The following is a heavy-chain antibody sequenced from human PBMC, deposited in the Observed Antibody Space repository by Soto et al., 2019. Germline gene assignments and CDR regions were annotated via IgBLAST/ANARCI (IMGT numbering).Heavy chain of an antibody. CDR3: AKERMEQYQLLPFFDY. D-gene: IGHD2-2*01. J-gene: IGHJ4*02. Sequence: QVQLVESGGGVVQPGRSLRLSCAASGFTFSSYGMHGVRQAPGKGLEWVAVISYDGSNKYYADSVKGRFTISRDNSKNTLYLQMNSLRAEETAIYYCAKERMEQYQLLPFFDYWGQGTLVTVSS. V-gene: IGHV3-30*18. CDR2: ISYDGSNK. CDR1: GFTFSSYG.